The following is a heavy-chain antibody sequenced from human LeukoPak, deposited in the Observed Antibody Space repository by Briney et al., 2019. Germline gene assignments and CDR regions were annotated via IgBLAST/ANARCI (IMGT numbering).Heavy chain of an antibody. CDR3: ARDSGFSGTQRGEY. CDR2: IRYDGSNK. CDR1: GFIFNSYG. Sequence: GGSLRLSCAASGFIFNSYGMHWVRQAPGKGLEWVAFIRYDGSNKYYADSVKGRFTISRDNSKNTLYLQMNSLRVEDTAVYYCARDSGFSGTQRGEYWGQGTLVTVSS. J-gene: IGHJ4*02. V-gene: IGHV3-30*02. D-gene: IGHD3/OR15-3a*01.